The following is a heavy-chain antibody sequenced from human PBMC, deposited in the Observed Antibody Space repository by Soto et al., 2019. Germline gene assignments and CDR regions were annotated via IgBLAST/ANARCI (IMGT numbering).Heavy chain of an antibody. Sequence: GVPLRLSCAASGFTFSSYAVRRVRQAPGKELEWVSAISYDGSNKYYADSVKGRFTISRDNSKNTLYLQMNSLRAEDTAVYYCAKDHYYYDSSGYYARGYYYGMDVWGQGTTGTVSS. D-gene: IGHD3-22*01. CDR3: AKDHYYYDSSGYYARGYYYGMDV. CDR1: GFTFSSYA. CDR2: ISYDGSNK. V-gene: IGHV3-30*18. J-gene: IGHJ6*02.